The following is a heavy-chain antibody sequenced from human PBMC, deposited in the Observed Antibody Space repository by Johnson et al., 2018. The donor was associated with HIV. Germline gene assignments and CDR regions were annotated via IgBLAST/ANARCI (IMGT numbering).Heavy chain of an antibody. CDR3: AREGFGDGAFEI. CDR2: ISDDGSNK. J-gene: IGHJ3*02. CDR1: GFTFDDYG. D-gene: IGHD3-10*01. V-gene: IGHV3-30*03. Sequence: QVQLVESGGGLVQPGGSLRLSCAASGFTFDDYGMSWVRPAPGKGLEWVAVISDDGSNKYYADSVKGRFTISRDNAKNTLYLQMNSLRAEDTAVYYCAREGFGDGAFEIWGQGTMVTVSS.